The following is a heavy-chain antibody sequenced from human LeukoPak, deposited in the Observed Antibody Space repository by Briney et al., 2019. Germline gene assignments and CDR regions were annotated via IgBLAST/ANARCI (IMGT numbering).Heavy chain of an antibody. Sequence: GGSLRLSCAASGFSFSHYAMSWVRQAPARGLEWVSSLRGDGETFYADSVKGRFTLSRDDSRNTVYLQLNNLRVDDTAVYYCAKMKGWRLYDYCMDVWGKGTTVTVSS. V-gene: IGHV3-23*01. D-gene: IGHD2-15*01. CDR2: LRGDGET. J-gene: IGHJ6*03. CDR1: GFSFSHYA. CDR3: AKMKGWRLYDYCMDV.